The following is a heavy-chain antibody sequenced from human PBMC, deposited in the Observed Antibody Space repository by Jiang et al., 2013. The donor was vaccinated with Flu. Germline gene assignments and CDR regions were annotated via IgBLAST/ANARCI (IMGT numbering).Heavy chain of an antibody. V-gene: IGHV3-9*01. CDR3: AKGDDNSGFRFDP. D-gene: IGHD3-22*01. CDR2: ISWNSGAI. J-gene: IGHJ5*02. Sequence: VQLLESGGGLVQPGRSLRLSCAASGFTFDDYAMHWVRQAPGKGLEWVSGISWNSGAIGYADSVKGRFTISRDNAKNSLYLQMNSLRVEDTALYYCAKGDDNSGFRFDPWGQGTLVTVSS. CDR1: GFTFDDYA.